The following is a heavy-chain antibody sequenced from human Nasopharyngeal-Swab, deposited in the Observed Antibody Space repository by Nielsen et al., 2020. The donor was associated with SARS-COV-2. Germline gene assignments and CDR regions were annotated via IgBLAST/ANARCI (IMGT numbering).Heavy chain of an antibody. D-gene: IGHD6-13*01. J-gene: IGHJ4*02. Sequence: WIRQSPWKGLEWVAVISYDGSNKYYADSVKGRFTISRDNSKNTLYLQMNSLRAEDTAVYYCAKDRGYSSSWYIFDYWGQGTLVTVSS. CDR2: ISYDGSNK. V-gene: IGHV3-30*18. CDR3: AKDRGYSSSWYIFDY.